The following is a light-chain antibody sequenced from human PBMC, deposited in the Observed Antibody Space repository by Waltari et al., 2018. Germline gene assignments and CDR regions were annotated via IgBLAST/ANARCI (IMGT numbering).Light chain of an antibody. CDR3: QQYYGYPRT. J-gene: IGKJ1*01. Sequence: DIQMTQSPSTLSASVGARVTITCRASQSISSWLAWYQQKPGKVPKFLIYKASTLESGVPSRFSGSGSGTEFTLTISGLQPDDFATYYCQQYYGYPRTFGQGTKVEFK. V-gene: IGKV1-5*03. CDR2: KAS. CDR1: QSISSW.